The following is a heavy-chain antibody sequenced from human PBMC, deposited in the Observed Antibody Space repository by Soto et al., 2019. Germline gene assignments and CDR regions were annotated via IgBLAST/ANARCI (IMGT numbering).Heavy chain of an antibody. D-gene: IGHD2-15*01. CDR2: INHSGST. J-gene: IGHJ6*02. CDR3: AGDKQYCSGGSCYRTVDV. V-gene: IGHV4-34*01. CDR1: GGYFSGYY. Sequence: SETLSLTCAVYGGYFSGYYWSWIRQPPGKGLEWIGEINHSGSTNYNPSLKSRVTISVDTSKNQFSLKLSSVTAADTAVYYCAGDKQYCSGGSCYRTVDVWGQGTTVTV.